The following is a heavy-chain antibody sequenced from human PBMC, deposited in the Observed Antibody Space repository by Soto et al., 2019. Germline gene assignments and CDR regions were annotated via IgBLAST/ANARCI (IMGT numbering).Heavy chain of an antibody. CDR3: ARGPYYYDSSGYYLDY. V-gene: IGHV3-30-3*01. Sequence: LRLSCAASGFTFSSYAMHWVRQAPGKGLEWVAVISYDGSNKYYADSVKGRFTISRDNSKNTLYLQMNSLRAEDTAVYYCARGPYYYDSSGYYLDYWGQGTLVTVSS. J-gene: IGHJ4*02. D-gene: IGHD3-22*01. CDR1: GFTFSSYA. CDR2: ISYDGSNK.